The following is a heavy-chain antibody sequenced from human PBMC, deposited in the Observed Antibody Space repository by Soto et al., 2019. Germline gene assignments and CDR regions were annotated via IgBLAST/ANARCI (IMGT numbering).Heavy chain of an antibody. J-gene: IGHJ3*02. CDR3: AAHNERYCSGGSCYHAFDI. Sequence: GESLKISCKGSGYSFTSYWISWVRQMPGKGLEWMGRIDPSDSYTNYSPSFQGHVTISADKSISTAYLQWSSLKASDTAMYYCAAHNERYCSGGSCYHAFDIWGQGTMVTVSS. D-gene: IGHD2-15*01. CDR2: IDPSDSYT. CDR1: GYSFTSYW. V-gene: IGHV5-10-1*01.